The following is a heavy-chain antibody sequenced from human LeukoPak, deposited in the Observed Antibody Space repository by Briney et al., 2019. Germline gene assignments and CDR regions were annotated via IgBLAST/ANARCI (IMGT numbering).Heavy chain of an antibody. Sequence: HPGRSLRLSCAASGFTFSSYGMHWVRQAPGKGLEWVAVTWYDGSNKYYADSVKGRFTISRDNSKNTLYLQMNSLRAEDTAVYYCARDVQGYYYDSPGLGYWGQGTLVTVSS. J-gene: IGHJ4*02. D-gene: IGHD3-22*01. CDR3: ARDVQGYYYDSPGLGY. CDR2: TWYDGSNK. CDR1: GFTFSSYG. V-gene: IGHV3-33*01.